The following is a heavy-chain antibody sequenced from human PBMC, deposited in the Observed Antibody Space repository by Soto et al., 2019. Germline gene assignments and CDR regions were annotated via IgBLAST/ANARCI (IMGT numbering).Heavy chain of an antibody. CDR3: AKDPVDAIIAVAGPDY. CDR2: ISSDGSDK. J-gene: IGHJ4*02. Sequence: QVQLVESGGGVVQPGRSLRLSCAASGFTFSSYGMHWVRQAPGKGLEWVAVISSDGSDKYYADSVKGRFTISRDNSKNTQYLQMNNLRAEDTAIYYCAKDPVDAIIAVAGPDYWGQGTLVTVSS. CDR1: GFTFSSYG. V-gene: IGHV3-30*18. D-gene: IGHD6-19*01.